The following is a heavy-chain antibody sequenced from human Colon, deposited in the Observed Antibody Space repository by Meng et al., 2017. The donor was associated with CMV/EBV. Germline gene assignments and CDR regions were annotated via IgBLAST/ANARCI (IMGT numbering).Heavy chain of an antibody. D-gene: IGHD3-3*01. Sequence: GESLKISCAGSAITSRSAHFNWVRQAPGKGLEWISYISSAETGGVTYYAGSVKGRFTTSRDTAKNSVYLQMNSLRVEDTAVYYCARDRPHWSMDVWGQGTTVTVSS. CDR3: ARDRPHWSMDV. V-gene: IGHV3-48*03. CDR2: ISSAETGGVT. J-gene: IGHJ6*02. CDR1: AITSRSAH.